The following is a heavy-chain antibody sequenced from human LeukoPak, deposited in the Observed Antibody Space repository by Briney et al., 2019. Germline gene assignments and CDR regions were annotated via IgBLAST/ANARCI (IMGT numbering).Heavy chain of an antibody. CDR2: INHSGST. Sequence: SETLSLTCAVYGGSFSGYYWSWIRQRPGKRLEWIGEINHSGSTNYNPSLKSRVTISVDTSKNQFSLKLSSVTAADTAVYYCARGYDSSGYHPAGLDYWGQGTLLTVSS. CDR3: ARGYDSSGYHPAGLDY. CDR1: GGSFSGYY. J-gene: IGHJ4*02. V-gene: IGHV4-34*01. D-gene: IGHD3-22*01.